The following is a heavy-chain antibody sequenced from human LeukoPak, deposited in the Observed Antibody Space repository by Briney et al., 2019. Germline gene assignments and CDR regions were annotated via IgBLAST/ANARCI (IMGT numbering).Heavy chain of an antibody. D-gene: IGHD6-25*01. J-gene: IGHJ4*02. CDR2: TYYGGDT. Sequence: SETLSLTCTVSGGSISSSSYYWGWIRQPPGKGLEWIGNTYYGGDTYYNPSLKSRVTISVDTSKNQFSLGLNSVTAADTAVYYCAAAFDYWGQGILVTVSS. CDR1: GGSISSSSYY. V-gene: IGHV4-39*01. CDR3: AAAFDY.